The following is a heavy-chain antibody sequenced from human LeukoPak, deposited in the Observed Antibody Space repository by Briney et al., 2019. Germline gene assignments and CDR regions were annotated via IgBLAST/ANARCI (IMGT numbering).Heavy chain of an antibody. CDR3: ARTIAAAGSLVWFDP. V-gene: IGHV1-46*01. CDR1: GYTFTSYY. J-gene: IGHJ5*02. CDR2: INPSGGST. Sequence: ASVKVSCKXSGYTFTSYYMHWVRQAPGQGLEWMGIINPSGGSTSYAQKFQGRVTMTRDTSTSTVYMELSSLRSEDTAVYYCARTIAAAGSLVWFDPWGQGTLVTVSS. D-gene: IGHD6-13*01.